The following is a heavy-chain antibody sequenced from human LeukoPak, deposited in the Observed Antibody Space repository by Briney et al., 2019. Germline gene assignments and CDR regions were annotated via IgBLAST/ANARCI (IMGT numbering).Heavy chain of an antibody. CDR2: IHHSGST. V-gene: IGHV4-31*03. J-gene: IGHJ5*02. D-gene: IGHD3-10*01. CDR1: GGSINSGGYY. CDR3: ANYGSGSYRFDP. Sequence: PSETLSLTCTVSGGSINSGGYYWSWIRQHPGKGLEWIGYIHHSGSTYYNPSLKSRLIISLDTSKNQFSLKLNSVTAADTAVYYCANYGSGSYRFDPWGQGTLVTVSS.